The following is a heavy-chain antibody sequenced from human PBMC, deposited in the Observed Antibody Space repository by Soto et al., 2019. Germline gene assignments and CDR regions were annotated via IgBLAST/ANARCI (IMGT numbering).Heavy chain of an antibody. CDR3: ARAGSSGYYVLDY. D-gene: IGHD3-22*01. CDR2: IYYSGST. Sequence: SETLSLTCTVSGGSISSSSYYWGWIRQPPGKGLEWIGSIYYSGSTYYNPSLKSRVTISVDTSKNQFSLKLSSVTAADTAVYYCARAGSSGYYVLDYWGQGTLVTVSS. V-gene: IGHV4-39*07. CDR1: GGSISSSSYY. J-gene: IGHJ4*02.